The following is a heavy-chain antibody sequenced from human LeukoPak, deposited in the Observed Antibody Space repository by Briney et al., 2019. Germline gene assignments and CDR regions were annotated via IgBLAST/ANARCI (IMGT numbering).Heavy chain of an antibody. V-gene: IGHV3-7*03. CDR3: ARGPYSRDNFDY. D-gene: IGHD6-13*01. Sequence: GGSLRLSCAPSGYILSDCWVRGVRRAPGGGGEGVADIKQDGGEAYYRDSVRGRFTISRDNAQNTLFLQMNSPRADDSAVYYCARGPYSRDNFDYWGQGTLVTVSS. J-gene: IGHJ4*02. CDR1: GYILSDCW. CDR2: IKQDGGEA.